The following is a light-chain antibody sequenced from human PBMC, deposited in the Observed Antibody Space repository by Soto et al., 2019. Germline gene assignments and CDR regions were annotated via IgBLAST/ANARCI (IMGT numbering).Light chain of an antibody. V-gene: IGKV1-27*01. Sequence: DVQMTQSPSSLSASVGDTVTITCRASQGVSTSLAWYQQKPGKVPSLLIYAASTLQSGVPSRFSGSGTGTDVTLTISGLQPEDVATYYCQKYNVAPWTFGQGTKVEIK. J-gene: IGKJ1*01. CDR3: QKYNVAPWT. CDR1: QGVSTS. CDR2: AAS.